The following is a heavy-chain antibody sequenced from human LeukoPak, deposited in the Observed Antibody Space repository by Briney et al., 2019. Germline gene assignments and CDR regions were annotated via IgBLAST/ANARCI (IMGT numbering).Heavy chain of an antibody. J-gene: IGHJ4*02. Sequence: GGSLRLSCAASGFTFSSYSMNWVRQAPGKGLEWVSSISSSSSYMYYADSVKGRFTISRDNAKNSLYMQVNSLRAEDTAVYYCARHMERWQQFTRSLDYWGQGTLVTVSS. D-gene: IGHD5-24*01. CDR2: ISSSSSYM. V-gene: IGHV3-21*01. CDR1: GFTFSSYS. CDR3: ARHMERWQQFTRSLDY.